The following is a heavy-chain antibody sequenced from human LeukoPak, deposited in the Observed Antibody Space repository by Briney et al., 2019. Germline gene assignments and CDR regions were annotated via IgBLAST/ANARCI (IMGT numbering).Heavy chain of an antibody. Sequence: ASVKVSCKASGYTFTSYYMHWVRQAPGQGLEWMGIINPSGGSTSYAQKFQGRVTMTRDTSTSTVYMELSSLRSEDTAVYYCARKDYGDPVGEYFQHWGQGTLVTVSS. D-gene: IGHD4-17*01. CDR3: ARKDYGDPVGEYFQH. V-gene: IGHV1-46*01. CDR2: INPSGGST. CDR1: GYTFTSYY. J-gene: IGHJ1*01.